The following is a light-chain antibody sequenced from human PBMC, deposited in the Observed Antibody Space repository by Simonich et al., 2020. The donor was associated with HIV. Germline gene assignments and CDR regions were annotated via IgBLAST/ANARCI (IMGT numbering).Light chain of an antibody. CDR2: DAS. CDR3: QQCNNWPPT. V-gene: IGKV3D-15*01. CDR1: QSVSSY. Sequence: EIVMTQSPATLSVSPGERATLSCRASQSVSSYLAWYQQKPGQAPRLLIYDASNRATGIPARFSGSGSGTDFTLTISSMQSEDFAVYYCQQCNNWPPTFGQGTKVEIK. J-gene: IGKJ1*01.